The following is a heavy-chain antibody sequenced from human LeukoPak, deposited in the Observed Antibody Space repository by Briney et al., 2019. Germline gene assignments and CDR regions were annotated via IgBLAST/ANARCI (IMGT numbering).Heavy chain of an antibody. D-gene: IGHD3-10*01. CDR3: ARDKAPGSGYYYGMDV. Sequence: ASVKVSCKAPGYTFTSYYMHWVRQAPGQGLEWMGIINPSGGSTGYAQKFQGRVTMTRDTSTSTVYMELSSLRSEDTAVYYCARDKAPGSGYYYGMDVWGQGTTVTVSS. CDR2: INPSGGST. CDR1: GYTFTSYY. V-gene: IGHV1-46*01. J-gene: IGHJ6*02.